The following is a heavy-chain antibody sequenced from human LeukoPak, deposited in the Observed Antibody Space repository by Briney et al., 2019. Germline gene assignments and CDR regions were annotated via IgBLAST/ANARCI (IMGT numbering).Heavy chain of an antibody. V-gene: IGHV3-30*03. CDR1: GFPFSNYG. J-gene: IGHJ4*02. CDR2: ISYDESNK. Sequence: GRSLRLSCAASGFPFSNYGMNWVRQAPGKGPEWVAIISYDESNKDYADSVKGRFTISRDNAKNSLYLQMNSLRDEDTAVYYCARDVLSYGDSGVDYWGQGTLVTVSS. D-gene: IGHD2-2*01. CDR3: ARDVLSYGDSGVDY.